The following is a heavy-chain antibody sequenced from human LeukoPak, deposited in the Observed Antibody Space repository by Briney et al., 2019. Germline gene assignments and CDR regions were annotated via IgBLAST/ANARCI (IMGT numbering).Heavy chain of an antibody. CDR1: GFTFSNYW. J-gene: IGHJ4*02. CDR2: INQDGSEE. CDR3: VRDGGVSGYDLLDY. D-gene: IGHD5-12*01. Sequence: GGSLRLSCAASGFTFSNYWMTWVRQAPGKGLEWVAHINQDGSEEHYMDSVKARFTISRDNAKNSLSLQMNSLGAEDTAVYYCVRDGGVSGYDLLDYWGQGTLVTVSS. V-gene: IGHV3-7*01.